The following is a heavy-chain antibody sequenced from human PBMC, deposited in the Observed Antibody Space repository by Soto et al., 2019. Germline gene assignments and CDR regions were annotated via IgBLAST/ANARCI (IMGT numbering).Heavy chain of an antibody. CDR2: IKSKTDGGTT. D-gene: IGHD3-10*01. CDR1: GFTFSNAW. V-gene: IGHV3-15*01. Sequence: GGSLRLSCAASGFTFSNAWMSWVRQAPGKGLEWVGRIKSKTDGGTTDYAAPVKGRFTISRDDSKNTLYLQMNSLKTEDTAVYYCTTSYGSGSYYYYYGMDVWGQGTTVTVSS. CDR3: TTSYGSGSYYYYYGMDV. J-gene: IGHJ6*02.